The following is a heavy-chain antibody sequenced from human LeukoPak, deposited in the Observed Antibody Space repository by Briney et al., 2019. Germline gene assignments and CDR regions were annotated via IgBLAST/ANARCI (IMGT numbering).Heavy chain of an antibody. J-gene: IGHJ5*02. V-gene: IGHV3-7*01. Sequence: GGSLRLSCIASGFTFSSSWMNWVRQAPGKGLEWVANINPDGSQKDYVDSLKGRFTISRDNAKNSVFLQMNSLSAEDMAVYYCARYSGSYPGWLDPWGQGTLVNVSS. CDR1: GFTFSSSW. CDR3: ARYSGSYPGWLDP. CDR2: INPDGSQK. D-gene: IGHD1-26*01.